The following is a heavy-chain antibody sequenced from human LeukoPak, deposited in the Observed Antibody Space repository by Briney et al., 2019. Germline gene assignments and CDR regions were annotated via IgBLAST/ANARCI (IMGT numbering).Heavy chain of an antibody. J-gene: IGHJ4*02. CDR1: GFTFSSYY. V-gene: IGHV3-7*05. Sequence: AGRSLRLSCAASGFTFSSYYMNWVRQAPGKGLEWVASIKEDGSGKYYVDSVKGRFTISRDNAENSLYLQMNSLRAEDTAVYYCVRGGIGGAPRRGFVYWGQGTLVTVSS. D-gene: IGHD1-26*01. CDR3: VRGGIGGAPRRGFVY. CDR2: IKEDGSGK.